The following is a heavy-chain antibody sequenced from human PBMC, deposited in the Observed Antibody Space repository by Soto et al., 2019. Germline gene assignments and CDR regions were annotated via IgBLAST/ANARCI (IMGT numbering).Heavy chain of an antibody. CDR3: ARAYYDSSGYFDY. J-gene: IGHJ4*02. CDR2: IYYSGST. CDR1: GGSISSYY. V-gene: IGHV4-59*01. Sequence: SDTLSLTCTVSGGSISSYYWSWIRQPPGKGLEWIGYIYYSGSTNYNPSLKSRVTISVDTSKNQFSLKLSSVTAADTAVYYCARAYYDSSGYFDYWGQGTLVTVSS. D-gene: IGHD3-22*01.